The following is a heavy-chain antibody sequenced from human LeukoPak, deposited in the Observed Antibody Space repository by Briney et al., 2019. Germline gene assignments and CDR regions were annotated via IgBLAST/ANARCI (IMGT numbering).Heavy chain of an antibody. V-gene: IGHV1-2*02. CDR1: GYTFTGYY. CDR2: INPNSGGT. CDR3: ARDGSEDAFDI. D-gene: IGHD6-19*01. Sequence: ASVKVSCKASGYTFTGYYMHWVRQAPGQGLEWMGWINPNSGGTNYAQKFQGRVTISVDTSKNQFSLKLSSVTAADTAVYYCARDGSEDAFDIWGQGTMVTVSS. J-gene: IGHJ3*02.